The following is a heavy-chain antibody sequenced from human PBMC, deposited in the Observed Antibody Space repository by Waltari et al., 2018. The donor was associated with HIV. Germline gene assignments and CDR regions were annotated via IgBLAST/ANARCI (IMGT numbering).Heavy chain of an antibody. CDR1: GDPLIPYY. J-gene: IGHJ6*02. CDR3: ARPIRGSGVGAFHV. CDR2: SFYGGDT. Sequence: VHPQESGPGLVKPSEALSLPCSVAGDPLIPYYWSWVRQSPEKGLEWIGYSFYGGDTNYNPSLKSRATISIDPSASQLSLKINSVTAADSGVYYCARPIRGSGVGAFHVWGQGTTVIVSS. D-gene: IGHD1-26*01. V-gene: IGHV4-59*08.